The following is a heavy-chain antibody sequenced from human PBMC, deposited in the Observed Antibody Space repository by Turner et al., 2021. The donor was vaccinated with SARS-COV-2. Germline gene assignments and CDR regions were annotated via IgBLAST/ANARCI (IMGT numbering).Heavy chain of an antibody. V-gene: IGHV1-24*01. D-gene: IGHD6-19*01. Sequence: QVQLVQSGAEVKKPGASVNVSCKVSGYTLTELSMHWVRQAPGKGLEWMGGFDPEDGETIYAQKFQGRVTMTEDTSTDTAYMELSSLRSEDTAVYYCATGVAVAGTPSKYYYYYGMDVWGQGTTVTVSS. J-gene: IGHJ6*02. CDR2: FDPEDGET. CDR3: ATGVAVAGTPSKYYYYYGMDV. CDR1: GYTLTELS.